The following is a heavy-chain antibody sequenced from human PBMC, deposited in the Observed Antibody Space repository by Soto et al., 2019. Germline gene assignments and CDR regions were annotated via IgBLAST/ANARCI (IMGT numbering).Heavy chain of an antibody. D-gene: IGHD3-10*01. V-gene: IGHV4-31*03. Sequence: QVQLQESGPGLVKPSQTLSLTCTVSGGSISSGGYYWSWIRQHPGKGLEWIGYIYYIGSTYYNPYLKSRVDISVDTCKRQFSPKLSSVTAADTAVYYCARFYLVRGVMGAFDIWGQGTMVTVSS. CDR3: ARFYLVRGVMGAFDI. J-gene: IGHJ3*02. CDR2: IYYIGST. CDR1: GGSISSGGYY.